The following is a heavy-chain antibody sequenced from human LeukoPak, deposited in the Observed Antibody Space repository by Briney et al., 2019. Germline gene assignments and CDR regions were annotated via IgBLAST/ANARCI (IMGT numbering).Heavy chain of an antibody. Sequence: GGSLRLSCAAYGFTFSSYEMNWVRQAPGKGLEWVSYISSSGSTIYYADSVKGRFTISRDNAKNSLYLQMNSLRAEDTAVYYCARKSGSRGSGSYYRSWFDPWGQGTLVTVSS. CDR3: ARKSGSRGSGSYYRSWFDP. CDR1: GFTFSSYE. V-gene: IGHV3-48*03. D-gene: IGHD3-10*01. J-gene: IGHJ5*02. CDR2: ISSSGSTI.